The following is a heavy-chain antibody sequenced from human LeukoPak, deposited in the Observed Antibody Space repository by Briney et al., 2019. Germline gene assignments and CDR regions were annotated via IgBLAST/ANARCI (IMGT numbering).Heavy chain of an antibody. V-gene: IGHV3-23*01. CDR3: AKDHPYYDILTGLLRKGGFDY. J-gene: IGHJ4*02. Sequence: GGSLRLSCAVSGFPFSTFWMSWVRQAPGKGLEWVSAISGSGGSTYYADSVKGRFTISRDNSKNTLYLQMNSLRAEDTAVYYCAKDHPYYDILTGLLRKGGFDYWGQGTLVTVSS. CDR2: ISGSGGST. D-gene: IGHD3-9*01. CDR1: GFPFSTFW.